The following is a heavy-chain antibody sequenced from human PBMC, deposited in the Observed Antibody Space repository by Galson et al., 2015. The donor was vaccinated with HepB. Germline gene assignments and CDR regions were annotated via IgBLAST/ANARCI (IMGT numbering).Heavy chain of an antibody. CDR1: GFTFSSYG. D-gene: IGHD6-13*01. CDR2: ISYDGSNK. CDR3: AKDHYWPAAGTDPHYYYYMDV. Sequence: SLRLSCAASGFTFSSYGMHWVRQAPGKGLEWVAVISYDGSNKYYADSVKGRFTISRDNSKNTLYLQMNSLRAEDTAVYYCAKDHYWPAAGTDPHYYYYMDVWGKGTRSPSP. V-gene: IGHV3-30*18. J-gene: IGHJ6*03.